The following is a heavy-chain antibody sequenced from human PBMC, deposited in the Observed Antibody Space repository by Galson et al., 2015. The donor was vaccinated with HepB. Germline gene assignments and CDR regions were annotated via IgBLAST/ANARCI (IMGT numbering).Heavy chain of an antibody. Sequence: SLRLSCAASGFTFSFYAMSWVRQAPGKGLEWVSFITGSGDTTYYAGSVKGRFSISRDSSKNMLYLQMSSLRVEDTAVYYCARTGATVVTPNMRHFQHWGQGTLVTVSS. J-gene: IGHJ1*01. CDR2: ITGSGDTT. CDR1: GFTFSFYA. CDR3: ARTGATVVTPNMRHFQH. V-gene: IGHV3-23*01. D-gene: IGHD4-23*01.